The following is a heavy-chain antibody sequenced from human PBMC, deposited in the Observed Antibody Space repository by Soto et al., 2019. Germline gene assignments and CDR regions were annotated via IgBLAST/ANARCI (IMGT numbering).Heavy chain of an antibody. Sequence: EVQLVESGGGLVHPGGSLRLTCAASGFTFSIYSMNWVRQAPVKGLEWVSYIMPGSSHICYADSVKGRITISRDNAKNSLNLQMKSLRATDTALYYCEIAKVGATSGHVFDLWGQGTMVTVSS. CDR3: EIAKVGATSGHVFDL. J-gene: IGHJ3*01. CDR1: GFTFSIYS. V-gene: IGHV3-48*01. D-gene: IGHD1-26*01. CDR2: IMPGSSHI.